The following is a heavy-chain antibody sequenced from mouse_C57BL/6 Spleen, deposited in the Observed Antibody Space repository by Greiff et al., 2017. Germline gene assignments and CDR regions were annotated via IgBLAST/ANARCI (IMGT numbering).Heavy chain of an antibody. CDR1: GFTFSSYA. D-gene: IGHD1-1*01. J-gene: IGHJ3*01. CDR3: ARDGYGSSSWFAY. Sequence: EVNVVESGGGLVKPGGSLKLSCAASGFTFSSYAMSWVRQTPEKRLEWVATISDGGSYTYYPDNVKGRFTISRDNAKKNLYLQMSHLKSEDTAMYYCARDGYGSSSWFAYWGQGTLVTVSA. CDR2: ISDGGSYT. V-gene: IGHV5-4*01.